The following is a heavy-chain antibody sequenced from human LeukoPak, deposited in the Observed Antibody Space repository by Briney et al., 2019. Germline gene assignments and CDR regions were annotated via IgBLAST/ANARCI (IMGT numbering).Heavy chain of an antibody. CDR1: GGSISSYY. J-gene: IGHJ6*02. CDR2: IYTSGST. V-gene: IGHV4-4*07. Sequence: PSETLSLTCTVSGGSISSYYWGWIRQPAGKGLEWIGRIYTSGSTNYNPSLKSRVTMSVDTSKNQFSLKLSSVTAADTAVYYCARDTDVYYDYVWGSYRLAYYYGMDVWGQGTTVTVSS. D-gene: IGHD3-16*02. CDR3: ARDTDVYYDYVWGSYRLAYYYGMDV.